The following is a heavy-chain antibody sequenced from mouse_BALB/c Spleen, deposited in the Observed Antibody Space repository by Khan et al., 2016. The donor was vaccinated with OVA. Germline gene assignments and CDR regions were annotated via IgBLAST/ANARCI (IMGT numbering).Heavy chain of an antibody. V-gene: IGHV3-2*02. D-gene: IGHD1-3*01. CDR2: ISSSGST. J-gene: IGHJ4*01. Sequence: EVQLQESGPGLVKPSQSLSLTCTVTGYSITSDYAWNWIRQFPGNKLEWMGYISSSGSTNSNPALKSRISLTRDTSKHQFFLQLNSVTTEDTATYYCSREGSRYNYAMDYWGQGTSVTVSS. CDR1: GYSITSDYA. CDR3: SREGSRYNYAMDY.